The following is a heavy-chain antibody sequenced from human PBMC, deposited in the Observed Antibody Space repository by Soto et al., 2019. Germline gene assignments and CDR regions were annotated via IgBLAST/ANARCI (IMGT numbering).Heavy chain of an antibody. CDR3: STSGVSHGLCDY. D-gene: IGHD1-26*01. V-gene: IGHV1-2*02. Sequence: AVKDTCKGCGYTFTGLYLNAVGHAHGQGLEWIGCINPNVSDRKYAQKFQGRVTMSRDTTSSTAYKDVSRLTSDETALYYCSTSGVSHGLCDYWGQGTLVTVSS. CDR2: INPNVSDR. CDR1: GYTFTGLY. J-gene: IGHJ4*02.